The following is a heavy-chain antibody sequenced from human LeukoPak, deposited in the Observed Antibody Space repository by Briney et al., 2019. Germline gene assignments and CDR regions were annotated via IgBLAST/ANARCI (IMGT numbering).Heavy chain of an antibody. Sequence: SETLSLTCTVSGGSVSSYYWSWIRQPAGKGLEWIGRIYTSGSTNYNPSLKSRVTMSVDTSKNQFSLKLSSVTAADTAVYYCARDGYCSGGSCHGRDGMDVWGQGTTVTVSS. J-gene: IGHJ6*02. D-gene: IGHD2-15*01. CDR2: IYTSGST. CDR3: ARDGYCSGGSCHGRDGMDV. V-gene: IGHV4-4*07. CDR1: GGSVSSYY.